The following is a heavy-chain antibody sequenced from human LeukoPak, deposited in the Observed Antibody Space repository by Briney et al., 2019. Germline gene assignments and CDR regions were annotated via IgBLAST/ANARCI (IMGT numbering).Heavy chain of an antibody. CDR3: AREDVGHDAFDI. V-gene: IGHV4-4*07. CDR1: DDSIKNYF. J-gene: IGHJ3*02. Sequence: SETLSLTCTVSDDSIKNYFWTWIRQSPGKGLEWIGRIYTSGGTNYNPSLKSRVTMSVDTSKNQFSLKLSSVTAADTAVYYCAREDVGHDAFDIWGQGTMVTVSS. CDR2: IYTSGGT.